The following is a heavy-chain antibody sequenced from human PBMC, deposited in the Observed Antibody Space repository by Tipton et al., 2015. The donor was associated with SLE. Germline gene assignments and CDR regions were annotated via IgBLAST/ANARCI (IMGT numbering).Heavy chain of an antibody. V-gene: IGHV4-59*01. J-gene: IGHJ4*02. D-gene: IGHD3-16*01. CDR1: GGSISSYY. CDR3: ARSMLTTKRVFDY. Sequence: GLVKPSETLSLTCTVSGGSISSYYWSWIRQPPGKGLEWIGYIYYTGSSNHNPSLKGRVTMSVDTSKNQFSLSVNSVTAADTAVYYCARSMLTTKRVFDYWGQGTLVTVSS. CDR2: IYYTGSS.